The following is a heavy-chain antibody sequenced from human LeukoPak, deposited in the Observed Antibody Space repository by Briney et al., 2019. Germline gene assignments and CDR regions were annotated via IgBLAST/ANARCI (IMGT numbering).Heavy chain of an antibody. J-gene: IGHJ4*02. Sequence: GASVKVSCKASGYTFTSYGISWVRQAPGQGLEWMGWISAYNGNTNYAQKLQGRVTMTTDTSTSTAYMELRSLRSDDTAVYYCATVYGSGSYWYFDYWGQGTLVTVSS. D-gene: IGHD3-10*01. CDR1: GYTFTSYG. CDR2: ISAYNGNT. CDR3: ATVYGSGSYWYFDY. V-gene: IGHV1-18*01.